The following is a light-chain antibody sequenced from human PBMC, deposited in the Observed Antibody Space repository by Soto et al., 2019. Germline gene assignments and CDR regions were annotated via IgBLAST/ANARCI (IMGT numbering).Light chain of an antibody. CDR3: CAYAGSYTFYV. CDR1: SSDVGGSNY. CDR2: DVS. Sequence: QSVLTQPRSVSGSPGQSVTISCTGTSSDVGGSNYVSWYQQHPGKAPKLMIYDVSKRPSGVADGVSGAKSGNTASLTISGRQAADEADYYCCAYAGSYTFYVFGTGTKLTVL. V-gene: IGLV2-11*01. J-gene: IGLJ1*01.